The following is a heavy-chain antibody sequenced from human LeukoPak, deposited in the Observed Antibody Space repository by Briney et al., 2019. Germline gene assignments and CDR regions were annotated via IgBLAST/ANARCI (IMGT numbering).Heavy chain of an antibody. CDR2: MSHSGST. V-gene: IGHV4-38-2*01. Sequence: PSETLSHTCAVSGYSISSGYHWAWLRPPPGKGLEWIGSMSHSGSTYSNPSLKSRVTFSVDTSKNQFSVKLRSVSAADTAVYYCARHNVYDSSGDGRYYFDQWGQGTLVTVSS. CDR1: GYSISSGYH. J-gene: IGHJ4*02. CDR3: ARHNVYDSSGDGRYYFDQ. D-gene: IGHD3-22*01.